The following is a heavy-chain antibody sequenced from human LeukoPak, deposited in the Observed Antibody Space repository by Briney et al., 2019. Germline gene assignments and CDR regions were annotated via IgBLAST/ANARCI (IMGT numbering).Heavy chain of an antibody. D-gene: IGHD3-22*01. V-gene: IGHV4-34*01. CDR3: ARVEYYYDSSGYPFDY. CDR2: INHSGST. Sequence: PSETLSLTCAVYGGSFSGYYWSWIRQPPGKGLEWIGEINHSGSTNYNPSLKSRVTISVDTSKNQYSLKPSSVTAADTAVYYCARVEYYYDSSGYPFDYWGQGTLVTVSS. J-gene: IGHJ4*02. CDR1: GGSFSGYY.